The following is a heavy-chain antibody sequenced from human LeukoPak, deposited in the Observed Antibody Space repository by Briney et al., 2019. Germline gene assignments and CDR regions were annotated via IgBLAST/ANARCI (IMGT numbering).Heavy chain of an antibody. J-gene: IGHJ5*02. CDR1: GGTFSSYA. Sequence: GASVKVSCKASGGTFSSYAISWVRQAPGQGLEWMGGIIPIFGTANYAQKFQGRVTITADKSTSTAYMELSSLRSEDTAVYYCASSAGLEYYYGSGSYLGNWFDPWGQGTLVTVSS. CDR3: ASSAGLEYYYGSGSYLGNWFDP. D-gene: IGHD3-10*01. CDR2: IIPIFGTA. V-gene: IGHV1-69*06.